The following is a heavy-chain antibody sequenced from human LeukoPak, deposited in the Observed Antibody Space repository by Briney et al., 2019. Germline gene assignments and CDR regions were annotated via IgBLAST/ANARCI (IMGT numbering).Heavy chain of an antibody. CDR2: ISGSGGST. V-gene: IGHV3-23*01. CDR1: GFTFSSYA. D-gene: IGHD3-16*02. CDR3: AKGDIYDYVWGSYRKYNWFDP. Sequence: GGSLRLSCAASGFTFSSYAMSWVRQAPGKGPEWVSAISGSGGSTYYADSVKGRFTISRDNSKNTLYLQMNSLRAEDTAVYYCAKGDIYDYVWGSYRKYNWFDPWGQGTLVTVSS. J-gene: IGHJ5*02.